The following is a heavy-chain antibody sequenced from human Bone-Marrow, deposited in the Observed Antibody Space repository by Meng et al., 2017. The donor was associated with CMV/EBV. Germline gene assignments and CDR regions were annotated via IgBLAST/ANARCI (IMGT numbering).Heavy chain of an antibody. V-gene: IGHV1-2*02. D-gene: IGHD3-16*01. CDR1: GYTFTNYY. J-gene: IGHJ4*02. CDR3: ARGYSLGVIPYYFDY. Sequence: ASVKVSCKASGYTFTNYYIYWMRQAPGQGLEWVGWINPKSGGTRYAQTFQGRVTLTRDTAISTVYMELRSLRSDDTAVYYCARGYSLGVIPYYFDYWGQGTLVTVSS. CDR2: INPKSGGT.